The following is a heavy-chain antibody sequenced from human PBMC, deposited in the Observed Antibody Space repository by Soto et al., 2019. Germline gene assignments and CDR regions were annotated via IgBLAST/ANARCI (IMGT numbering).Heavy chain of an antibody. CDR1: GFTFSSYA. J-gene: IGHJ4*02. CDR2: ISYDGSNK. V-gene: IGHV3-30-3*01. D-gene: IGHD2-2*01. Sequence: PGGSLRLSCAASGFTFSSYAMHWVRQAPGKGLEWVAVISYDGSNKYYADSVKGRFTISRDNSKNTLYLQMNSLRAEDTAVYYCAREGGVSDIVVVPAAGFDYWGQGTLVTVPS. CDR3: AREGGVSDIVVVPAAGFDY.